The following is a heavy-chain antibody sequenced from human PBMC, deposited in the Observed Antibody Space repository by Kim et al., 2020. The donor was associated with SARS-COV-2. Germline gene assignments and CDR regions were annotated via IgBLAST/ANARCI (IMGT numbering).Heavy chain of an antibody. CDR3: VNGGSSCPY. J-gene: IGHJ4*02. V-gene: IGHV4-39*01. CDR2: IYYSGST. CDR1: GGSISSSSYY. Sequence: SETLSLTCTVSGGSISSSSYYWGWIRQPPGKGLEWIGSIYYSGSTYYNPSLKSRVTISVDTSKNQFSLKLSSVTAADTAVYYCVNGGSSCPYWGQGTLVTVSS. D-gene: IGHD6-13*01.